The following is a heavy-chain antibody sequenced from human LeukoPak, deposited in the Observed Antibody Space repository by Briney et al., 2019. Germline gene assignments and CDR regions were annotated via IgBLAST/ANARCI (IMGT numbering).Heavy chain of an antibody. CDR2: ISGSGGST. CDR1: GFTFSSYA. V-gene: IGHV3-23*01. D-gene: IGHD2-21*02. J-gene: IGHJ4*02. Sequence: PGGSLRLSCAASGFTFSSYAMSWVRQAPGKGLEWVSTISGSGGSTYYADSVKGRFTISRDNSKNALYLQMDSLRAEDTAVYYCAKDRGIVVVTAIRGYFDYWGQGTLVTVSS. CDR3: AKDRGIVVVTAIRGYFDY.